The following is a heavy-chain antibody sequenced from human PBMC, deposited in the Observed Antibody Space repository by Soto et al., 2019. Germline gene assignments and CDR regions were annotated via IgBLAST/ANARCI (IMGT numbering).Heavy chain of an antibody. CDR1: GFTFSSYA. CDR2: ISGSGGST. Sequence: GGSLRLSCAASGFTFSSYAMSWVRQAPGKGLEWVSAISGSGGSTYYADSVKGRFTSSRDNSKNTLYLQMNSLRAEDTAVYYCAKDGGFWSGYYNWFDPWGQGTLVTVSS. V-gene: IGHV3-23*01. D-gene: IGHD3-3*01. CDR3: AKDGGFWSGYYNWFDP. J-gene: IGHJ5*02.